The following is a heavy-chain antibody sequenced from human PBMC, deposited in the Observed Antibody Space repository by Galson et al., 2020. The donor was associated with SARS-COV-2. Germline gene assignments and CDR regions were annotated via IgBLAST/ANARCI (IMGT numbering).Heavy chain of an antibody. J-gene: IGHJ4*02. CDR3: ASLKMYSTGWQDDY. CDR2: ISSSSSAI. CDR1: GFTFSSYS. D-gene: IGHD6-19*01. V-gene: IGHV3-48*04. Sequence: VGSLRLSCAASGFTFSSYSMNWVRQAPGKGLEWVSYISSSSSAIYYADSVKGRITISRDNAKNSLYLKMNSLRAEDTAVYYCASLKMYSTGWQDDYWGQGTLVTVSS.